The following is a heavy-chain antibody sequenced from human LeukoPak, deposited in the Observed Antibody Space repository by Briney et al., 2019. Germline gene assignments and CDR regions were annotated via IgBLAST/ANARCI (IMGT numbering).Heavy chain of an antibody. D-gene: IGHD3-10*01. CDR2: IIPIFGTA. J-gene: IGHJ4*02. CDR1: GGTFSSYA. V-gene: IGHV1-69*05. CDR3: ALWFGELLWDY. Sequence: SVKVSCKASGGTFSSYAISWVRQAPGQGLEWMGRIIPIFGTANYAQKFQGRVTITTDESTSTAYMELSSLRSEDTVVYYCALWFGELLWDYWGQGTLVTVSS.